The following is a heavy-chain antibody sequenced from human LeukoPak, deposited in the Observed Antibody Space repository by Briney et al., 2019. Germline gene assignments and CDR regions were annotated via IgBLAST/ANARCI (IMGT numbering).Heavy chain of an antibody. CDR2: IWNDGSKK. CDR3: ARNIKVFISNAFDI. Sequence: GGSLRLSCAASGFTFSSYGMHWVRQAPGKGLEWVAIIWNDGSKKDYADSVKGRFTISRDNSKNTLYLQMNSLRAEDTAVYYCARNIKVFISNAFDIGGRGTMVTVSS. CDR1: GFTFSSYG. J-gene: IGHJ3*02. D-gene: IGHD3-22*01. V-gene: IGHV3-33*01.